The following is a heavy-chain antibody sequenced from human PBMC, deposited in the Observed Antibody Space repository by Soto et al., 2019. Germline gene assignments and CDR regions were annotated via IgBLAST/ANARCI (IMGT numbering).Heavy chain of an antibody. CDR3: ARDLGYCSSTSCRTLNWFDP. J-gene: IGHJ5*02. V-gene: IGHV3-21*01. Sequence: EVQLVESGGGLVKPGGSPRLSCAASGFTFSSYSMNWVRQAPGKGLEWVSSISSSSSYIYYADSVKGRFTISRDNAKNSLYLQMNSLRAEDTAVYYCARDLGYCSSTSCRTLNWFDPWGQGTLVTVSS. D-gene: IGHD2-2*01. CDR2: ISSSSSYI. CDR1: GFTFSSYS.